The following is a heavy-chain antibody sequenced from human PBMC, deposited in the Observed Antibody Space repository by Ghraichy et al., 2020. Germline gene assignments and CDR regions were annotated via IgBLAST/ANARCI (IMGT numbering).Heavy chain of an antibody. V-gene: IGHV3-23*01. Sequence: GESLNISCAASGFSFNNYAVSWVRQAPGKGLEWVSAISDSGSTTYYADSVKGRFTISRDNLKDTVSLEMVSLRGEDSALYYCVKDETVMVVSPDLWGQGTRVTVTA. CDR3: VKDETVMVVSPDL. CDR1: GFSFNNYA. J-gene: IGHJ5*02. D-gene: IGHD3-10*01. CDR2: ISDSGSTT.